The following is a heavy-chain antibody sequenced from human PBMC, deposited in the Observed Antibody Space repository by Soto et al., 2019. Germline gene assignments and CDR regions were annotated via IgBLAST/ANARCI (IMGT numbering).Heavy chain of an antibody. CDR3: ERAHYDDILTGPAALGY. Sequence: QVQLVESGGGVVQPGRSLRLSCAASGFTFSSYAMHWVRQAPGKGLEWVAVISYDGSNKYYADSVKGRFTISRDNSKNTLYLQMNSLRAEAAAVYYCERAHYDDILTGPAALGYWGQGTLVTVSS. J-gene: IGHJ4*02. CDR1: GFTFSSYA. D-gene: IGHD3-9*01. V-gene: IGHV3-30-3*01. CDR2: ISYDGSNK.